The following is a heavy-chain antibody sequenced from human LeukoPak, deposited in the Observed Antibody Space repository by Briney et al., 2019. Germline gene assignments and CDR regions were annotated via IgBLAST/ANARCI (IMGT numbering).Heavy chain of an antibody. J-gene: IGHJ6*02. CDR2: ILYDGSKK. V-gene: IGHV3-30*18. D-gene: IGHD1-26*01. CDR3: AKDAKAESSGSYGMDV. Sequence: GGSLRLSCAASGFTFSSYGMHWVRQASGKGLEWVALILYDGSKKYYADSVKGRFTISRDNSKDTLYLQMNSLREEDTAVYYCAKDAKAESSGSYGMDVWGQGTTVTVSS. CDR1: GFTFSSYG.